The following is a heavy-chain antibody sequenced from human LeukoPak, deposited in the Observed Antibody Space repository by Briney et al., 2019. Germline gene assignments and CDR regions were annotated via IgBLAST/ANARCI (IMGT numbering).Heavy chain of an antibody. CDR1: GFTFSSYS. J-gene: IGHJ4*02. V-gene: IGHV3-48*01. D-gene: IGHD2-15*01. Sequence: PGGSLRLSCSASGFTFSSYSMSWVRQAPGKGLEWVSYISSSSSTIYYADSVKGRFTISRDNAKTSLYLQMNSQRAENTAVYYCARETYCSGGSCYPYYFDYWGQGTLVTVSS. CDR2: ISSSSSTI. CDR3: ARETYCSGGSCYPYYFDY.